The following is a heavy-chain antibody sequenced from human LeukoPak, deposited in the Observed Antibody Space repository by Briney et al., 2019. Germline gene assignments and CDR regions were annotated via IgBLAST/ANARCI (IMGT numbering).Heavy chain of an antibody. CDR1: GFTFSSYA. CDR3: ARVLVGARYYFDY. D-gene: IGHD1-26*01. J-gene: IGHJ4*02. CDR2: ISYDGSNK. Sequence: GGSLRLSCAASGFTFSSYAMSWVRQAPGKGLEWVAVISYDGSNKYYADSVKGRFTISRDNSKNTLYLQMNSLRAEDTAVYYCARVLVGARYYFDYWGQGTLVTVSS. V-gene: IGHV3-30*04.